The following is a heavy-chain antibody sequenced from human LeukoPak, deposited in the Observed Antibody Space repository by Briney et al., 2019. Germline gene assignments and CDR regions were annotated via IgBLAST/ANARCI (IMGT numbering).Heavy chain of an antibody. CDR1: GFTFSSYG. CDR3: AKDSDAVTTQRGAFDI. J-gene: IGHJ3*02. V-gene: IGHV3-30*18. CDR2: ISYDGSNK. D-gene: IGHD4-17*01. Sequence: PGRSLRLSCAASGFTFSSYGMHWVRQAPGKGLEWVAVISYDGSNKYYADSVKGRFTISRDNSKNTLYLQMNSLRAEDTAVYYCAKDSDAVTTQRGAFDIWGQGTMVTVSS.